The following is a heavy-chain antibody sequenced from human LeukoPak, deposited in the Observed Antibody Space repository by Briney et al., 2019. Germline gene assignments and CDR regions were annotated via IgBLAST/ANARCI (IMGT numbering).Heavy chain of an antibody. V-gene: IGHV4-34*01. Sequence: SETLSLTCAVYGGSFSGYNWSWIRQPPGKGLEWIGEINHSGSTNYNPSLKSRVTISVDTSKNQFSLKLSSVTAADTAVYYCARVPTYGSGSNYYPNDDYWGQGTLVTVSS. CDR1: GGSFSGYN. CDR3: ARVPTYGSGSNYYPNDDY. CDR2: INHSGST. D-gene: IGHD3-10*01. J-gene: IGHJ4*02.